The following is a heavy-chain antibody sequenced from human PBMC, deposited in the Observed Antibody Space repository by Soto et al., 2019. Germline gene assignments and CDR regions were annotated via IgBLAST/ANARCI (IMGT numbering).Heavy chain of an antibody. J-gene: IGHJ5*02. D-gene: IGHD3-10*01. CDR2: INHSGST. CDR3: ARGPHPVLLWFGGNWFDP. Sequence: PSETLSLTCAVYGGSFSGYYWSWIRQPPGKGLEWIGEINHSGSTNYNPSLKSRVTISVDTSKNQFSLKLSSVTAADTAVYYCARGPHPVLLWFGGNWFDPWGQGTLVTVSS. V-gene: IGHV4-34*01. CDR1: GGSFSGYY.